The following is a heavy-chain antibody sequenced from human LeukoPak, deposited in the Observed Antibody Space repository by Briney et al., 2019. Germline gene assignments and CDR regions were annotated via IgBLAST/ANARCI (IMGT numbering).Heavy chain of an antibody. CDR3: ARVGYSSGWYKINWFDP. D-gene: IGHD6-19*01. Sequence: SETLSLTCAVYGESFSGYYWSWIRQPPGKGLEWIGEINRSGSTNYNPSLKSRVTISVDTSKNQFSLKLSSVTAADTAVYYCARVGYSSGWYKINWFDPWGQGTLVTVSS. CDR2: INRSGST. J-gene: IGHJ5*02. CDR1: GESFSGYY. V-gene: IGHV4-34*01.